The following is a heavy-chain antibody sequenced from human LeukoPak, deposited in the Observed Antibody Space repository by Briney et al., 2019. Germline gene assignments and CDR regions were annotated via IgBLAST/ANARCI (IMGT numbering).Heavy chain of an antibody. Sequence: GGSLRLSCAASGFTVSSNYMSWVRQAPGKGLEWVSVIYSGGSTYYADSVKGRFTISRDNSKNTLYLQMNSLRAEDTAVYYCARGFWNDPVDYWGQGTLVTVSS. J-gene: IGHJ4*02. CDR1: GFTVSSNY. CDR2: IYSGGST. CDR3: ARGFWNDPVDY. D-gene: IGHD1-1*01. V-gene: IGHV3-53*01.